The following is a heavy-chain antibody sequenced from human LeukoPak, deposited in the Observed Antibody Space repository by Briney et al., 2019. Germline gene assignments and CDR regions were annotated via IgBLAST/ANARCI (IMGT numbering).Heavy chain of an antibody. CDR3: ARWNIVVVPAALRLYNWFDP. Sequence: SEPLSLPCTVSVGSLQSYHWSWIPQPPGRGLEGIGYLYYRGSILYNPSLKRRVTISIDTSKNQFSLNLSSESAADAALFYWARWNIVVVPAALRLYNWFDPWGQGTLVTVSS. J-gene: IGHJ5*02. CDR1: VGSLQSYH. D-gene: IGHD2-2*01. V-gene: IGHV4-59*08. CDR2: LYYRGSI.